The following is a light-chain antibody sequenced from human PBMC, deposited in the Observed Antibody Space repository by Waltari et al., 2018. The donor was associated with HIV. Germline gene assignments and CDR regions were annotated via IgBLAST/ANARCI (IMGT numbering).Light chain of an antibody. CDR1: QSISSN. CDR2: GAS. J-gene: IGKJ1*01. Sequence: PGETATLSCRASQSISSNLAWYQQKPGQAPRLLIYGASTRATGVPARFSGSGSGTEFTLTISSLQSEDFAVYYCQQYYTWPPAFGQGTKVELK. CDR3: QQYYTWPPA. V-gene: IGKV3-15*01.